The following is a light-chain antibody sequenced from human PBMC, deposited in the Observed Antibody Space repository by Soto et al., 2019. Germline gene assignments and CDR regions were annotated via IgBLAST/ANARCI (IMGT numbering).Light chain of an antibody. CDR1: SSDVGGYNY. CDR2: EVS. V-gene: IGLV2-14*01. Sequence: QSVLTQPASVSGSPGQSITISCTGTSSDVGGYNYVSWYQQHPGKAPKLMIYEVSNRPSGVSNRFSGSKSDNRASLTISELQAEDEADYYCSSYTSSSTRVFGGGTKLTVL. J-gene: IGLJ2*01. CDR3: SSYTSSSTRV.